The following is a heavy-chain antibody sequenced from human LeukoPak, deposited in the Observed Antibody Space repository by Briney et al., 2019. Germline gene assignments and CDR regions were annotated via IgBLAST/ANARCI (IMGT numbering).Heavy chain of an antibody. J-gene: IGHJ2*01. D-gene: IGHD3-22*01. CDR2: IKSKTDGGTT. CDR1: GFTFSNAW. CDR3: ANSRRSGYWYFDL. V-gene: IGHV3-15*01. Sequence: GGSLRLSCAASGFTFSNAWMSWVRQAPGKGLEWVGRIKSKTDGGTTDYAAPVKGRFTISRDDSKNTLYLQMNSLRAEDTAVYYCANSRRSGYWYFDLWGRGTLVTVSS.